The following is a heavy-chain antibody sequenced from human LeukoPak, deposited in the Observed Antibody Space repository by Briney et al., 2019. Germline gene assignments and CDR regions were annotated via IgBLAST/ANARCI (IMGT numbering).Heavy chain of an antibody. CDR3: ARVFYDGGGFDY. CDR1: GGTFSSYA. Sequence: ASVKVSCKASGGTFSSYAISWVRQAPGQGLEWMGGIIPIFGTANYAQKFQGRVTITTDESTSTAYMELSSLGSDDTAVYYCARVFYDGGGFDYWGQGTLVTVSS. J-gene: IGHJ4*02. CDR2: IIPIFGTA. D-gene: IGHD3-3*01. V-gene: IGHV1-69*05.